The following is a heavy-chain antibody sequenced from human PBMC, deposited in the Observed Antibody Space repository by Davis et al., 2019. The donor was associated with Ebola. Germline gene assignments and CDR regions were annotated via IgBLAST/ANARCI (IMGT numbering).Heavy chain of an antibody. V-gene: IGHV4-4*02. D-gene: IGHD2-2*01. CDR2: IHHSGST. Sequence: PGGSLRLSCGVSGGSISSSHWWSWVRQSPGKGLEWIGEIHHSGSTNYNPSLKSRVTTSVDESKNQFSLKLSSVTAADTAVYYCARGYCSSASCSFYYFDDWGQGTLVTVSS. J-gene: IGHJ4*02. CDR3: ARGYCSSASCSFYYFDD. CDR1: GGSISSSHW.